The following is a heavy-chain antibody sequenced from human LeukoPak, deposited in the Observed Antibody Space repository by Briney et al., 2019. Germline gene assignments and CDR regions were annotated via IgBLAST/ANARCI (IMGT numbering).Heavy chain of an antibody. Sequence: SETLSLTCTVSGGSISSSSYFWGWIRQPPGKGLEWIGSMYYSGSTYYNPSLKSRVTISVDTSKNQFSLKLSSVTAADTAVYYCARYLDYGGNSRVFQHWGQGTLVTVSS. D-gene: IGHD4-23*01. CDR2: MYYSGST. J-gene: IGHJ1*01. V-gene: IGHV4-39*01. CDR1: GGSISSSSYF. CDR3: ARYLDYGGNSRVFQH.